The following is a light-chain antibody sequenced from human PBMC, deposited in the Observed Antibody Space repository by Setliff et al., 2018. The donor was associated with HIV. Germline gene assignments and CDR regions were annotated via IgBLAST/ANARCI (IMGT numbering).Light chain of an antibody. Sequence: QCVLTQPPSASGAPGQRVTISCSGSSSNVGDNAVSWYQQLPGTAPKLLIYSTYLRPSGVPARFSGSKSGTSASLAISGLQSEDEADYYCQSYDSSLSAYVFGAGTKVTVL. V-gene: IGLV1-44*01. CDR3: QSYDSSLSAYV. CDR2: STY. CDR1: SSNVGDNA. J-gene: IGLJ1*01.